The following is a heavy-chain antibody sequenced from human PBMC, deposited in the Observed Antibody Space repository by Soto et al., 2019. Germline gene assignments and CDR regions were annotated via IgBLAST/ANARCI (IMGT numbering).Heavy chain of an antibody. V-gene: IGHV1-18*01. D-gene: IGHD1-1*01. CDR3: ARDDGNGYNSYYYYGMDV. J-gene: IGHJ6*02. Sequence: QVPLVQSGAEVKKPGASVKVSCKASGNTFTSYVISWVRQAPGQGLEWMGWISVYNGNTNYAQKLQGRVTMTTDTSTSTAYMELRSLRSDDTAVYYCARDDGNGYNSYYYYGMDVWGQGTTVTVSS. CDR2: ISVYNGNT. CDR1: GNTFTSYV.